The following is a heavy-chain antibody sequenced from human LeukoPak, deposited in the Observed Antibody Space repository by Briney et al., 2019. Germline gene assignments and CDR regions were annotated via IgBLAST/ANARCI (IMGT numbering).Heavy chain of an antibody. J-gene: IGHJ4*02. CDR2: IRYDGSNK. Sequence: GGSLRLSCAASGFTFSSYGMHWVRQAPGKGLEWVAFIRYDGSNKYCADSVKGRFTISRDNSKNTLYLQMNSLRAEDTAVYYCAKDKGLYGDYRGFDYWGQGTLVTVSS. CDR3: AKDKGLYGDYRGFDY. D-gene: IGHD4-17*01. CDR1: GFTFSSYG. V-gene: IGHV3-30*02.